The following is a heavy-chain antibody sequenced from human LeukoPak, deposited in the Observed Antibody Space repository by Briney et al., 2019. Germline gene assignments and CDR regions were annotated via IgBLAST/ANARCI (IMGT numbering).Heavy chain of an antibody. Sequence: GGSLRLSCAASGFTFSSYSMNWVRQAPGKGLEWVSSISSGSSYIYYADSVKGRFTISRDNAKNSLYLQMNSLRAEDTAVYYCARDPGPPSSHAFDIWGQGTMVTVSS. CDR1: GFTFSSYS. V-gene: IGHV3-21*01. CDR3: ARDPGPPSSHAFDI. CDR2: ISSGSSYI. J-gene: IGHJ3*02. D-gene: IGHD2-2*01.